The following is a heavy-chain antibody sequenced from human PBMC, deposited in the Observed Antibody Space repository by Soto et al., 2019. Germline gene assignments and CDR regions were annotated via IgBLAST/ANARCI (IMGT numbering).Heavy chain of an antibody. Sequence: SVKVSCKASGGTFSSYAISWVRQAPGQGLEWMGGIIPIFGTANYAQKFQGRVTITADESTSTAYMELSSLRSEDTAVYFCARVGYDSSGYYYPFDYWGQGTLVTVSS. CDR2: IIPIFGTA. CDR1: GGTFSSYA. V-gene: IGHV1-69*13. CDR3: ARVGYDSSGYYYPFDY. D-gene: IGHD3-22*01. J-gene: IGHJ4*02.